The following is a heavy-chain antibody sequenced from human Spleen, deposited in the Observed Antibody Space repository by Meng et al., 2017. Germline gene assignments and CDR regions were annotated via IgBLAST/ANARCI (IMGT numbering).Heavy chain of an antibody. J-gene: IGHJ4*02. CDR2: INPNSGGT. CDR3: ARVDPLEYPDY. D-gene: IGHD6-6*01. Sequence: QVQLVQSGAEVKKPGASVKVSCKASGYTFTDYFMHWVRQAPGQGLEWMGRINPNSGGTNYAQRFQGRVTVTRDTSISTAYMELSRLRSDDTAVYYCARVDPLEYPDYWGQGTLVTVSS. V-gene: IGHV1-2*06. CDR1: GYTFTDYF.